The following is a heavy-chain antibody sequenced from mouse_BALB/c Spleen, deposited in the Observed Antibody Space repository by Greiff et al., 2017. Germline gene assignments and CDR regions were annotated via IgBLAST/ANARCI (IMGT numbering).Heavy chain of an antibody. CDR3: ARYLTGTGGYFDY. D-gene: IGHD4-1*01. J-gene: IGHJ2*01. V-gene: IGHV3-8*02. CDR1: GDSITSGY. CDR2: ISYSGST. Sequence: VQLKESGPSLVKPSQTLSLTCSVTGDSITSGYWNWIRKFPGNKLEYMGYISYSGSTYYNPSLKSRISITRDTSKNQYYLQLNSVTTEDTATYYCARYLTGTGGYFDYWGQGTTLTVSS.